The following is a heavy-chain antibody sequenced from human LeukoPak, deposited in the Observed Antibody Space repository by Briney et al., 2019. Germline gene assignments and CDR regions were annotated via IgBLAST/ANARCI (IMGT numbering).Heavy chain of an antibody. CDR3: TRGRLWPYSWAFDI. J-gene: IGHJ3*02. CDR1: GFTFSGSA. CDR2: IRSKANSYAT. D-gene: IGHD5-18*01. Sequence: GGSLRLSCAASGFTFSGSAMHWVRQASGKGLEWVGRIRSKANSYATAYAASVKGRFTISRDDSKNTAYLQMNSLKTEDTAVYYCTRGRLWPYSWAFDIWGQGTMVTVSS. V-gene: IGHV3-73*01.